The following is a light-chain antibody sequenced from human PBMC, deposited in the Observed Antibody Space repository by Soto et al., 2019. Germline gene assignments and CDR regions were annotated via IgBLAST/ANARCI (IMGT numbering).Light chain of an antibody. J-gene: IGKJ3*01. CDR2: DAS. CDR3: QQRGT. V-gene: IGKV3-11*01. Sequence: EIVLTQSPATLSLSPGERATLSCRASQSVSRYLAWYQQKPGQAPRLLIYDASNRATGIPGRFSGSGSGTDFTLTISSLEPDDFAVYYCQQRGTFGPGTKVDIK. CDR1: QSVSRY.